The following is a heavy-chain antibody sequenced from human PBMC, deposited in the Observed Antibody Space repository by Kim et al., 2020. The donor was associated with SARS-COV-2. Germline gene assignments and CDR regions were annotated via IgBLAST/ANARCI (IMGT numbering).Heavy chain of an antibody. CDR3: ARVLTAGYGSYYYYGMDV. J-gene: IGHJ6*02. CDR1: GFTFSSYG. CDR2: ISYDGSNK. Sequence: GGSLRLSCAASGFTFSSYGMHWVRQAPGKGLEWVAVISYDGSNKYYADSVKGRFTISRDNSKNTLYLQMNSLRAEDTAVYYCARVLTAGYGSYYYYGMDVWGQGTTVTVSS. V-gene: IGHV3-33*05. D-gene: IGHD3-10*01.